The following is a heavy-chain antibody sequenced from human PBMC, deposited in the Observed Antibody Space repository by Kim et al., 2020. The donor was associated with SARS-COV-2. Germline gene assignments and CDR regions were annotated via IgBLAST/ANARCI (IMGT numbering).Heavy chain of an antibody. CDR3: AKDHPSSGWPAFEC. V-gene: IGHV3-23*01. CDR1: GFSVSRYA. D-gene: IGHD3-22*01. CDR2: ISNNNGKT. Sequence: GGSLRLSCAASGFSVSRYAMSWVRQAPGKGLEWVSAISNNNGKTYYSDSVRGRFTISRDESENTVYLQMNSLRADDTALYYCAKDHPSSGWPAFECWGQGTPVTVSS. J-gene: IGHJ4*02.